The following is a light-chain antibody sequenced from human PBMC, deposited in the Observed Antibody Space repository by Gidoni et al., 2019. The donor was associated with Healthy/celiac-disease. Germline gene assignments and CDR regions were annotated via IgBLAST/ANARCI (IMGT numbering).Light chain of an antibody. CDR2: AAS. CDR1: QSISSY. CDR3: QQSYSTPYT. Sequence: DIKMNQSPSSLSASVGDRVTITCRASQSISSYLNWYQQQPGKAPKLLIYAASSLQSGVPSRFSGSGSGTDFTLTISSLQPEAFATYYCQQSYSTPYTFGQGTKLGIK. V-gene: IGKV1-39*01. J-gene: IGKJ2*01.